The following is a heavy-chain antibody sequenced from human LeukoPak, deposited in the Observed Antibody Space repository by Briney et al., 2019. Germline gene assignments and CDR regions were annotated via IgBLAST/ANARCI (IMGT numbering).Heavy chain of an antibody. CDR3: ARRAYCSSTSCYYYYCYGMDV. Sequence: SETLSLTCTVSGGSISSSSYYWGWIRQPPGKGLEWIGSIYYSGSTYYNPSLKSRVTISVDTSKNQFSLKLSSVTAADTAVYYCARRAYCSSTSCYYYYCYGMDVWGQGTTVTVSS. D-gene: IGHD2-2*01. V-gene: IGHV4-39*01. J-gene: IGHJ6*02. CDR2: IYYSGST. CDR1: GGSISSSSYY.